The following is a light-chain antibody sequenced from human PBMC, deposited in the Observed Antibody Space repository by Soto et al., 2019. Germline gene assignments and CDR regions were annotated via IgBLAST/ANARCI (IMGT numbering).Light chain of an antibody. J-gene: IGKJ5*01. CDR3: QQYGSSPPIT. CDR2: GAS. CDR1: QSVSSSY. Sequence: EIVLTQSPGTLSLSPGERATLSCRASQSVSSSYLAWYQQKPGQAPRLLIYGASSSATGIPDRFSGSRSATDFTLTISRLEPEDFAVYYCQQYGSSPPITFGQGTRLEIK. V-gene: IGKV3-20*01.